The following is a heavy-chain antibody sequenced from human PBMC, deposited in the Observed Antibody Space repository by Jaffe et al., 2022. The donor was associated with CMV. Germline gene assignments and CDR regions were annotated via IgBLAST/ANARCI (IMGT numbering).Heavy chain of an antibody. CDR3: ARAVLSSGDAFDI. CDR2: IYYSGST. Sequence: QVQLQESGPGLVKPSETLSLTCTVSGGSISSYYWSWIRQPPGKGLEWIGYIYYSGSTNYNPSLKSRVTISVDTSKNQFSLKLSSVTAADTAVYYCARAVLSSGDAFDIWGQGTMVTVSS. V-gene: IGHV4-59*01. D-gene: IGHD3-22*01. CDR1: GGSISSYY. J-gene: IGHJ3*02.